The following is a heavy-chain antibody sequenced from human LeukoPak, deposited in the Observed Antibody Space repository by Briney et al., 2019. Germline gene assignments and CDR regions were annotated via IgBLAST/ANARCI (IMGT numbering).Heavy chain of an antibody. CDR3: AGSTGWPLGY. CDR2: INHSGST. J-gene: IGHJ4*02. V-gene: IGHV4-34*01. CDR1: GGSFSGYY. D-gene: IGHD2-2*01. Sequence: SETLSLTCAVYGGSFSGYYWSWIRQPPGKGLEWIGEINHSGSTNYNPSLKSRVTISVDTSKNQFSLTLNSMTAADTAVYYCAGSTGWPLGYWGQGTLVTVSS.